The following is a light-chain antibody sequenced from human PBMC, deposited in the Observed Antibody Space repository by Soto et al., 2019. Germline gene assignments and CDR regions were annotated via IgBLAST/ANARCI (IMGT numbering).Light chain of an antibody. CDR1: QSVSSSY. V-gene: IGKV3-20*01. CDR2: GAS. CDR3: QQYGSSPT. Sequence: ESVLTQSPGTLSLSPGERATLSCRASQSVSSSYLAWYQHKPGQAPRLLIYGASSRATGIPDRFSGSGSGTDFTLTISRLEPEDFAVYYCQQYGSSPTFGQGTKVEIK. J-gene: IGKJ1*01.